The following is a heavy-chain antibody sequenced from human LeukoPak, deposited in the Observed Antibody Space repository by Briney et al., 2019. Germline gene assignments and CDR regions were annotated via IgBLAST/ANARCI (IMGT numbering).Heavy chain of an antibody. V-gene: IGHV3-21*01. D-gene: IGHD3-3*01. CDR2: ISSSSSYI. J-gene: IGHJ4*02. CDR3: ARGGPLEDDFWSGYYKGDY. Sequence: GGSLRLSCAASGFTFSSYSMNWVRQAPGKGLEWVSSISSSSSYIYYADSVKGRFTISRDNAKNSLYLQMNSLRAEDTAVYYCARGGPLEDDFWSGYYKGDYWGQGTLVTVSS. CDR1: GFTFSSYS.